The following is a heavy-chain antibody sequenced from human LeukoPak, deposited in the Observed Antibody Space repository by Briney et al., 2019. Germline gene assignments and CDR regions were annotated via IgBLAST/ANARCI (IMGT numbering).Heavy chain of an antibody. CDR1: GDSVSSNSAA. CDR3: ARIGGYSSGRDFDY. J-gene: IGHJ4*02. V-gene: IGHV6-1*01. CDR2: TYYRSKWYN. D-gene: IGHD6-19*01. Sequence: SQTLSLTCAISGDSVSSNSAAWNWIRQSPSRGLEWLGRTYYRSKWYNDYAVSVKSRITINPDTSKNQLSLQLNSVTPEDTAVYYCARIGGYSSGRDFDYWGQGTLVTVSS.